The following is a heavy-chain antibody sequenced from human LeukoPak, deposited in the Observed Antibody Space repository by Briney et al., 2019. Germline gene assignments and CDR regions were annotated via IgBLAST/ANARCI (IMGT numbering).Heavy chain of an antibody. CDR2: INPSGGST. CDR3: ARSDREGSYHYYYMDV. CDR1: GYTFTSYY. J-gene: IGHJ6*03. Sequence: ASVKVSCKASGYTFTSYYMHWVRQAPGQGLEWMGIINPSGGSTSYAQKFQGRVTMTRDMSTSTVYMELSSLRSEDTAVYYCARSDREGSYHYYYMDVWGKGTTVTVSS. V-gene: IGHV1-46*01. D-gene: IGHD5-24*01.